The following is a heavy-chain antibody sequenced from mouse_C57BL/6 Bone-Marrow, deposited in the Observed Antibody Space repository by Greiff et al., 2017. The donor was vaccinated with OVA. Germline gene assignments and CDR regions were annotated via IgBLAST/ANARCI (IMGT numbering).Heavy chain of an antibody. V-gene: IGHV5-4*01. J-gene: IGHJ1*03. CDR1: GFTFSSYA. Sequence: DVKLVESGGGLVKPGGSLKLSCAASGFTFSSYAMSWVRQTPEKRLEWVATISDGGSYTYYPDNVKGRFTISRDNAKNNLYLQMSHLKSEDTAMYYCARDPSTVVADFDVWGTGTTVTVSS. CDR2: ISDGGSYT. D-gene: IGHD1-1*01. CDR3: ARDPSTVVADFDV.